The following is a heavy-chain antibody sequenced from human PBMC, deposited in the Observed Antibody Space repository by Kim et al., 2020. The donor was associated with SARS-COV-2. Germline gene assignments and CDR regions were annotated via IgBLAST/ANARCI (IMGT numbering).Heavy chain of an antibody. D-gene: IGHD4-17*01. CDR3: ATLSTVGYGDDPRDAFDI. V-gene: IGHV1-24*01. CDR1: GYTLTELS. Sequence: ASVKVSCKVSGYTLTELSMHWVRQAPGKGLEWMGGFDPEDGETIYAQKFQGRVTMTEDTSTDTAYMELSSLRSEDTAVYYCATLSTVGYGDDPRDAFDIWGQGTMVTVSS. CDR2: FDPEDGET. J-gene: IGHJ3*02.